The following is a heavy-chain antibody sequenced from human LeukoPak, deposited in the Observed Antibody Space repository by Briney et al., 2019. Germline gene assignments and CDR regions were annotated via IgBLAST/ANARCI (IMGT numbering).Heavy chain of an antibody. V-gene: IGHV3-21*01. CDR1: GFTFSSYS. D-gene: IGHD6-6*01. CDR3: ARGVIAARPSWFDP. CDR2: ISSSSSYI. J-gene: IGHJ5*02. Sequence: GGSLRLSCAASGFTFSSYSMNWVRQAPGKGLEWVSSISSSSSYIYYADSVKGRFTISRDNAKNSPYLQMNSLRAEDTAVYYCARGVIAARPSWFDPWGQGTLVTVSS.